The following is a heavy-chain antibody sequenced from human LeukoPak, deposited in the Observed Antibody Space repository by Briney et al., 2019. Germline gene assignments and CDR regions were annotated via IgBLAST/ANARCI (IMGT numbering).Heavy chain of an antibody. D-gene: IGHD3-10*01. J-gene: IGHJ4*02. CDR3: AKEGYYYGSGTDLYFDY. V-gene: IGHV3-30*02. CDR1: GFTFSSYG. Sequence: GGSLRLSCAASGFTFSSYGMHWVRQAPGKGLEWVAVIWYGGSNKYYADSVKGRFTISRDNSKNTLYLQMNSLRAEDTAVYYCAKEGYYYGSGTDLYFDYWGQGTLVTVSS. CDR2: IWYGGSNK.